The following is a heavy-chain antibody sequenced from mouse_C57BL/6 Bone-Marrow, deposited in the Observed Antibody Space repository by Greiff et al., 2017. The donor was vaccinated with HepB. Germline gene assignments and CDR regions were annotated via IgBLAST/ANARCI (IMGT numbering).Heavy chain of an antibody. D-gene: IGHD1-1*01. CDR1: GYAFSSSW. CDR2: IYPGDGDT. CDR3: ARGDYYGRIDY. Sequence: VNVVESGPELVKPGASVKISCKASGYAFSSSWMNWVKQRPGKGLEWIGRIYPGDGDTSYNGKFKGKATLTADKSSSTAYMQLSSLTSEDSAVYFCARGDYYGRIDYWGQGTTLTVSS. J-gene: IGHJ2*01. V-gene: IGHV1-82*01.